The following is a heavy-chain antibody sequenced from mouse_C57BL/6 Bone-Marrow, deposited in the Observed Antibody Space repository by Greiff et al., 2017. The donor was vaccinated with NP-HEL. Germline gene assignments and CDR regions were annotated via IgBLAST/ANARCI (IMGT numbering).Heavy chain of an antibody. CDR3: ARREITTVVAPIAY. V-gene: IGHV5-6*01. J-gene: IGHJ3*01. CDR2: ISSGGRYT. D-gene: IGHD1-1*01. CDR1: GFTFSSYG. Sequence: EVQRVESGGDLVKPGGSLKLSCAASGFTFSSYGLSWVRQTPDKRLEWVATISSGGRYTYYPDSVKGRFTISRDNAKNTLYLQLSSLKSEDTDMFYCARREITTVVAPIAYWGQGTLVTVSA.